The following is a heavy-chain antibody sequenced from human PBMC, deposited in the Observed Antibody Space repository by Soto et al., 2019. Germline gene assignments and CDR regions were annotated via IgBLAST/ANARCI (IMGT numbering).Heavy chain of an antibody. CDR3: SPHPYYGLGRYSLDY. Sequence: QITLKESGPTLVRPTQTLTLTCTFSGFSLTTSGVGVGWIRQPPGKALEWLAVIYWDDDKRYSSSLKSRLTTPKHTSKNAMVLTMTYMDPVDTPHSSCSPHPYYGLGRYSLDYWGQGTQVTVSS. CDR2: IYWDDDK. V-gene: IGHV2-5*02. CDR1: GFSLTTSGVG. D-gene: IGHD3-10*01. J-gene: IGHJ4*02.